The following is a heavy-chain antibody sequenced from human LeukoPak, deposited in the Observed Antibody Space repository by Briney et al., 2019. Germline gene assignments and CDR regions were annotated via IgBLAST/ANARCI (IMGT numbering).Heavy chain of an antibody. CDR1: GFTFSNYW. V-gene: IGHV3-74*01. Sequence: QPGGSLRLSCAAAGFTFSNYWMHWVRQAPGKGLVWVSRIKSDGRTNYADSVKGRFTISRDNAKNTVSLQMNSLRAEDTGVYYCARAPSEIGGYYPEYFRHWGQDTLVTVSS. CDR2: IKSDGRT. D-gene: IGHD3-22*01. J-gene: IGHJ1*01. CDR3: ARAPSEIGGYYPEYFRH.